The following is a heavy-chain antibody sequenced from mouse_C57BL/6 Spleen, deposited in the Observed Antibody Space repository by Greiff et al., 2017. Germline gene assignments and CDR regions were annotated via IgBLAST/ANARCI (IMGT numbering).Heavy chain of an antibody. D-gene: IGHD1-1*01. CDR2: INPNNGGT. Sequence: EVQLQESGPELVKPGASVKMSCKASGYTFTDYNMHWVKQSHGKSLEWIGYINPNNGGTSYNQKFQGKATLTVNQSSSTADMELRSLTSEDSAVYYCARDYYGSSYSGFADGGQGTLVTVSA. J-gene: IGHJ3*01. V-gene: IGHV1-22*01. CDR1: GYTFTDYN. CDR3: ARDYYGSSYSGFAD.